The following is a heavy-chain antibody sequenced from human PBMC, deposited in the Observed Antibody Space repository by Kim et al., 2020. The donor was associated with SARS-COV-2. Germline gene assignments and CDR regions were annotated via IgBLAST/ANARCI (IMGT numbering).Heavy chain of an antibody. D-gene: IGHD6-6*01. CDR2: ISAYNGNT. J-gene: IGHJ3*02. Sequence: ASVKVSCKASGYTFTSYGISWVRQAPGQGLEWMGWISAYNGNTNYAQKLQGRVTMTTDTSTSTAYMELRSLRSDDTAVYYCARDLKGEAAHPTVAFDIWGQGTMVTVSS. CDR1: GYTFTSYG. CDR3: ARDLKGEAAHPTVAFDI. V-gene: IGHV1-18*01.